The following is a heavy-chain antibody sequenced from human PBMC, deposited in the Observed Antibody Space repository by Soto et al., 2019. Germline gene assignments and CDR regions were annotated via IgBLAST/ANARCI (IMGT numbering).Heavy chain of an antibody. V-gene: IGHV3-21*01. Sequence: EVQVVDSGGGLVKPGGSLRLSCAASGFTFSTYTMNWVRQAPGKGLEWVSSISSSSNYIYYADSVKGRFTISRDNAKNSLYLQMNSLRAEDTAVYYCARGYIAMDYWGQGTLVTVS. D-gene: IGHD2-21*01. J-gene: IGHJ4*02. CDR2: ISSSSNYI. CDR1: GFTFSTYT. CDR3: ARGYIAMDY.